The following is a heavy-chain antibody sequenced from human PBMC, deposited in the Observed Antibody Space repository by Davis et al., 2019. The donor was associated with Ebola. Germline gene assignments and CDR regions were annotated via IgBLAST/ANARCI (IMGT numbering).Heavy chain of an antibody. Sequence: SVKVSCKASGGTFSSYTISWVRQAPGQGLEWMGRIIPILGIANYAQKFQGRVTITADKSTSTAYMELSSLRSEDTAVYYCASPGQLWFKSYYDSSGYYYYYGMDVWGQGTTVTVSS. J-gene: IGHJ6*02. CDR1: GGTFSSYT. CDR3: ASPGQLWFKSYYDSSGYYYYYGMDV. V-gene: IGHV1-69*02. CDR2: IIPILGIA. D-gene: IGHD3-22*01.